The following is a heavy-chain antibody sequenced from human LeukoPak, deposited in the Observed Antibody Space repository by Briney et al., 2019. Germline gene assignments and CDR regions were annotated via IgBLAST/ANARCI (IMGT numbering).Heavy chain of an antibody. Sequence: GSSVKVSCKASGGTFSSYAISWVRQAPGQGLEWMGRIIPIFGTANYAQKFQGRVTITTDESTSTAYMGLSSLRSEDTAVYYCAWGAMVVTPFDYWGQGTLVTVSS. CDR3: AWGAMVVTPFDY. V-gene: IGHV1-69*05. J-gene: IGHJ4*02. CDR1: GGTFSSYA. D-gene: IGHD4-23*01. CDR2: IIPIFGTA.